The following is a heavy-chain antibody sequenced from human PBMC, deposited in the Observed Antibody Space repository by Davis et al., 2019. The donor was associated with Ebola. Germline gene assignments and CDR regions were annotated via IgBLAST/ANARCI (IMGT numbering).Heavy chain of an antibody. V-gene: IGHV3-23*01. Sequence: GESLKISCVASGFAFNNYAMSWVRQAPGKGLEWVSGISANGESPNYADSIKGRFTISRDNSKSTLYLQMNSLRAEDTATYYCAKGADLESWGQGTLVTVSS. J-gene: IGHJ4*02. CDR1: GFAFNNYA. CDR3: AKGADLES. CDR2: ISANGESP.